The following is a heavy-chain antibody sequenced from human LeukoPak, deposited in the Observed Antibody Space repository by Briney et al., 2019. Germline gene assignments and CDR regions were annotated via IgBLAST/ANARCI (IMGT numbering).Heavy chain of an antibody. CDR1: GFTFSSYA. D-gene: IGHD5-24*01. CDR2: ISYDGSNK. Sequence: GSLRLSCAASGFTFSSYAMHWVRQAPGKGLEWVAVISYDGSNKYYADSVKGRFTISRDNSKNTLYLQMNSLRAEDTAVYYCAREVGEMATMLDYWGQGTLVTVSS. V-gene: IGHV3-30-3*01. CDR3: AREVGEMATMLDY. J-gene: IGHJ4*02.